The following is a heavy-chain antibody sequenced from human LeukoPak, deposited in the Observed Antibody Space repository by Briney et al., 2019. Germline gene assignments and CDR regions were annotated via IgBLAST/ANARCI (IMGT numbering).Heavy chain of an antibody. CDR3: ASTLTGYSSGWVDY. Sequence: PSETLSLTCAVYGGSFSRYYWTWMRQTPGKGLEWIGKTTQSARTNYNPSLKSRVTISVDTSKNQFSLKLSSVTAADTAVYYCASTLTGYSSGWVDYWGQGTLVTVSS. V-gene: IGHV4-34*01. D-gene: IGHD6-19*01. J-gene: IGHJ4*02. CDR2: TTQSART. CDR1: GGSFSRYY.